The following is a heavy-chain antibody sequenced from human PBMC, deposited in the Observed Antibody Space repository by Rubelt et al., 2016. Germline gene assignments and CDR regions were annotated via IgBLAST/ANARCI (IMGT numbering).Heavy chain of an antibody. J-gene: IGHJ3*01. D-gene: IGHD6-13*01. CDR3: AARHGTQTYGAFDL. Sequence: QEQLVQSGAEVRKPGASVSISCKPSGHNFIGYHIHWVRQAPGQGLEWMGIITSSGGSTSYPQKFQGRVSLTRDTLELNSLRPEDTAVYFCAARHGTQTYGAFDLWGQGTKVTVSS. V-gene: IGHV1-46*01. CDR1: GHNFIGYH. CDR2: ITSSGGST.